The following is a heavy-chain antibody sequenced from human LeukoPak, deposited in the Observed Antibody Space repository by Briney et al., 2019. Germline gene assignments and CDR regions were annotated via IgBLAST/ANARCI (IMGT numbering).Heavy chain of an antibody. CDR2: IYYSGST. J-gene: IGHJ4*02. CDR1: GGSISSYY. Sequence: SETLSLTCTVSGGSISSYYWSWIRQPPGKGLEWIGYIYYSGSTNYNPSLKSRVTISVDTSKNQFSLKLSSVTAADTAVYYCARGDYYDSSGYDEYYFDYWGQGTLVTVSP. CDR3: ARGDYYDSSGYDEYYFDY. V-gene: IGHV4-59*08. D-gene: IGHD3-22*01.